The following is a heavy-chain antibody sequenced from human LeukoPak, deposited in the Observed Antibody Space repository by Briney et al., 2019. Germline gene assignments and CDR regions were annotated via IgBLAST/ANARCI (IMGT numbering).Heavy chain of an antibody. V-gene: IGHV3-7*01. D-gene: IGHD2-2*01. Sequence: GGSLRLSCAASGFTFSSYWMSWVRQAPGKGLEWVAYIKHDGSDKYHVDSVKGRFTISRDNSKNSLYLQMNSLRADDTAVYYCARARRPDGVVPAARYMDVWGKGTTVAVSS. CDR3: ARARRPDGVVPAARYMDV. J-gene: IGHJ6*03. CDR1: GFTFSSYW. CDR2: IKHDGSDK.